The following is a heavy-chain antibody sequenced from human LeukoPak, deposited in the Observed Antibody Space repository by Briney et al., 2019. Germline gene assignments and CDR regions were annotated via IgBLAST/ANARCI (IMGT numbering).Heavy chain of an antibody. CDR2: INAYIGDT. V-gene: IGHV1-18*01. CDR1: GYTFSNYG. CDR3: ARGQQLAFFDY. D-gene: IGHD6-13*01. Sequence: GASVKVSCKTSGYTFSNYGISWVRQAPGQGLEWMGWINAYIGDTNYVQKLQGRATMTTDTSTSTAYMELRSLRSDDTAVYYCARGQQLAFFDYWGQGTLVTVSS. J-gene: IGHJ4*02.